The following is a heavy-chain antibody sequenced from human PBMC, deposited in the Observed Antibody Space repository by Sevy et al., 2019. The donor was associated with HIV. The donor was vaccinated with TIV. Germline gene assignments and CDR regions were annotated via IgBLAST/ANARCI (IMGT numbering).Heavy chain of an antibody. V-gene: IGHV3-20*04. CDR3: ARGSGIVGATDFDY. Sequence: GGSLRLSCAASGFTFDDYGMSWVRQAPGKGLEWVSGLNWNGGNTAYADSVKGRFTISRDNAKNSLHLQMNSLRAEDTALYYCARGSGIVGATDFDYWGQGTLVTVSS. CDR1: GFTFDDYG. D-gene: IGHD1-26*01. J-gene: IGHJ4*02. CDR2: LNWNGGNT.